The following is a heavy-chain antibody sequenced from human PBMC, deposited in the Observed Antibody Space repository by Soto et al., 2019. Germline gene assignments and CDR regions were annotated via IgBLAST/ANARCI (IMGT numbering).Heavy chain of an antibody. CDR1: TFSMYS. Sequence: EVQVVESGGGLVKPGGSLRLSCTFTFSMYSMNWVRQAPGKGLEWVASISSGSAYIKYAESVKGRFTISRDNAKNSLHLQMICLRAEDTAIYDCARDQGGSYDSWFDPWGQGTLVTVSS. J-gene: IGHJ5*02. D-gene: IGHD1-26*01. CDR3: ARDQGGSYDSWFDP. CDR2: ISSGSAYI. V-gene: IGHV3-21*06.